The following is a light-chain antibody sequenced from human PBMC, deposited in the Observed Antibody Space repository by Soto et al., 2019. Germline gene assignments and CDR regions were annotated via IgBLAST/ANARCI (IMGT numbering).Light chain of an antibody. J-gene: IGKJ1*01. V-gene: IGKV1-17*01. CDR3: LQHKTYPWT. CDR1: QGIRRD. CDR2: AAG. Sequence: DIQMTQSPSSLSASVGDRVTITCRASQGIRRDLGWFQQKPGKTPKRLIYAAGTLESGVPSRFSGSGSGTEFTVTISSLQPEDFATYFCLQHKTYPWTFGQGTKVEIK.